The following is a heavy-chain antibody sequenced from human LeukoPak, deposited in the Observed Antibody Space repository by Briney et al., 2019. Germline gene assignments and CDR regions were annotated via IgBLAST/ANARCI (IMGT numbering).Heavy chain of an antibody. CDR2: VSASGDST. CDR3: AKDPYVDTAMVIDRAYFDY. Sequence: GGSLRLSCAASGFTFSSYAMSWVRQAPGKGLAWVSTVSASGDSTSYADSVKGRFTISRDNSKNTLYLQMNSLRAEDTAVYYCAKDPYVDTAMVIDRAYFDYWGQGTLVTVYS. J-gene: IGHJ4*02. D-gene: IGHD5-18*01. CDR1: GFTFSSYA. V-gene: IGHV3-23*01.